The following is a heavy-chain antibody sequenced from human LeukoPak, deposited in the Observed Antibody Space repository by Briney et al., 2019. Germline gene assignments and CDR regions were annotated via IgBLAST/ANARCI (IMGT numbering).Heavy chain of an antibody. J-gene: IGHJ4*02. V-gene: IGHV3-23*01. Sequence: PGGSMRLSCAASGFTFSSYGMSWVRQAPGKGLEWVSAISGSGGSTYYADSVKGRFTISRDNSKNTLYLQMNSLRAEDMAVYYCARVAARVSLDYWGQGTLVTVSS. CDR2: ISGSGGST. D-gene: IGHD2-15*01. CDR3: ARVAARVSLDY. CDR1: GFTFSSYG.